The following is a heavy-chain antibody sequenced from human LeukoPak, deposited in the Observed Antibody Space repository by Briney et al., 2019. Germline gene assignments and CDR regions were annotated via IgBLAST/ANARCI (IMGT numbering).Heavy chain of an antibody. CDR3: ARSSSSDWYFDL. J-gene: IGHJ2*01. D-gene: IGHD6-13*01. V-gene: IGHV1-69*05. CDR1: GGTFSSYA. Sequence: SVKVSCKASGGTFSSYAISWVRQAPGQGLEWMGGIIPIFGTANYAQKFQGRVTITTDESTSTASMELSSLRSEDTAVYYCARSSSSDWYFDLWGRGTLGTVSS. CDR2: IIPIFGTA.